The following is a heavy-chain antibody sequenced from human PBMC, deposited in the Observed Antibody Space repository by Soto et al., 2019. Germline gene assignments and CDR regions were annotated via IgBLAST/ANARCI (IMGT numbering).Heavy chain of an antibody. CDR3: ARGSLTMDV. J-gene: IGHJ6*02. D-gene: IGHD3-10*01. CDR1: GGSINNYY. V-gene: IGHV4-4*07. CDR2: IYPSGNT. Sequence: SETLSLTCTVSGGSINNYYWSWIRQLAGKGLEWIGRIYPSGNTNYNPSLKSRVIMSVDTSKDQFSLKLNSVTAADTAVYYCARGSLTMDVWGQGTTVTVSS.